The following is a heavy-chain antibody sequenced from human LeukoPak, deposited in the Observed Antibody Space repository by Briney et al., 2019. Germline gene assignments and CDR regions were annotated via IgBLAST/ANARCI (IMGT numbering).Heavy chain of an antibody. CDR3: ARVACREYTSAHYYYCVMDV. CDR2: IVGSSGST. CDR1: GFTFSKYA. Sequence: GGSLRLSCAASGFTFSKYAMSWVRQAPGKGLEWVSVIVGSSGSTYYADSVKGRFTISRDNRKNTLSLQMNSLRADDTALYYCARVACREYTSAHYYYCVMDVWGQGTTVTVSS. J-gene: IGHJ6*02. D-gene: IGHD2-15*01. V-gene: IGHV3-23*01.